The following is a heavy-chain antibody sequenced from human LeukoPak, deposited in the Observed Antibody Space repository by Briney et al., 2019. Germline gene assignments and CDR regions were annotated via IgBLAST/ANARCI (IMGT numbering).Heavy chain of an antibody. J-gene: IGHJ4*02. D-gene: IGHD2-2*02. Sequence: GGSLRLSHAASGFSFSSSWMHWVRQAPGKGLVWVSRINSDGSTTNYADSVKGRFTISRDNAKNTLYLQMNGLRAEDTAVYYCASYFRCSGATCYTNYWGQGTLVTVSS. CDR1: GFSFSSSW. CDR3: ASYFRCSGATCYTNY. CDR2: INSDGSTT. V-gene: IGHV3-74*01.